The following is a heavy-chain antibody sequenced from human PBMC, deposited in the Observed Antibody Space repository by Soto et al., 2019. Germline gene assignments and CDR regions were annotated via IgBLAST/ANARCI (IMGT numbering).Heavy chain of an antibody. D-gene: IGHD2-21*01. J-gene: IGHJ4*02. CDR3: ARHYAVVLYYFDY. V-gene: IGHV4-59*08. CDR1: GGSISSYY. Sequence: SETLSLTCTVSGGSISSYYWSWIRQAPGKGLEWIGYIYFNGSTNYNPSLKSRVTISVDTSKNQFSLKLSSVTAADTAVYYCARHYAVVLYYFDYWGQGTLVTVSS. CDR2: IYFNGST.